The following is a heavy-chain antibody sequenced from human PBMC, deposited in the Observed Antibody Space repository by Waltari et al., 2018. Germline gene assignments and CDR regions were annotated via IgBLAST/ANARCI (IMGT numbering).Heavy chain of an antibody. CDR2: INHSGST. CDR1: GGSFSGYY. D-gene: IGHD6-13*01. V-gene: IGHV4-34*01. CDR3: ARLEQQPQYYFDY. Sequence: QVQLQQWGAGLLKPSETLSLTCAVYGGSFSGYYWSWIRQPPGKGLEWIGEINHSGSTNYNPSLKSRVTISVDTSKSQFSLKLSSVTAADTAVYYCARLEQQPQYYFDYWGQGTLVTVSS. J-gene: IGHJ4*02.